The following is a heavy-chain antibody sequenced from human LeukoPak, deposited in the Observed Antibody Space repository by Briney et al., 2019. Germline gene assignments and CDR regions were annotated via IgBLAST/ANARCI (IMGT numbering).Heavy chain of an antibody. CDR3: AERVITMIGGV. J-gene: IGHJ6*04. CDR1: GFTFSSYE. CDR2: ISGSGSSI. Sequence: GGSLRLSCAASGFTFSSYEMNWVRQAPGKGLEWVSYISGSGSSIYYADSVKGRFTISRDNSKNTLYLQMNSLRAEDTAVYYCAERVITMIGGVWGKGTTVTISS. D-gene: IGHD3-10*02. V-gene: IGHV3-48*03.